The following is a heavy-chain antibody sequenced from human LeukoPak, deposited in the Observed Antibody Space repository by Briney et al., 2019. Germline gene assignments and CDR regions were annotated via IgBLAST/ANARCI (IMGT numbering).Heavy chain of an antibody. CDR3: ASGFPRWFDP. J-gene: IGHJ5*02. Sequence: GGSLRLSCAASGFSFNNYAFHWVRQAPGKGLEWVAVISSDGSNKHYADSVKGRFTISRDNSKNTLYLQMNSLRAEDTAVYYCASGFPRWFDPWGQGTLVTVSS. CDR1: GFSFNNYA. D-gene: IGHD3-10*01. CDR2: ISSDGSNK. V-gene: IGHV3-30-3*01.